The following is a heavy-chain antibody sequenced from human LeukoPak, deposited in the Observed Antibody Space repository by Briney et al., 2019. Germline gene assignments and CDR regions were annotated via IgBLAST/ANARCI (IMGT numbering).Heavy chain of an antibody. Sequence: GESLKISCVASGFTFSTYGMQWVRQTPGKGLEWVAVIWYDGSIKYYVNAVKGRFTISRDNSKNTLYLQMNSLRAEDTAVYYCARDFEYSSSTGVYWGQGTLVTVSS. CDR1: GFTFSTYG. CDR2: IWYDGSIK. J-gene: IGHJ4*02. CDR3: ARDFEYSSSTGVY. V-gene: IGHV3-33*01. D-gene: IGHD5-12*01.